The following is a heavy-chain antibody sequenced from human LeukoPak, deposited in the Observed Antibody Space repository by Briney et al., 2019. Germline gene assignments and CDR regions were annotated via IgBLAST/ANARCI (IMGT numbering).Heavy chain of an antibody. V-gene: IGHV4-61*01. CDR3: ARVLAAAGWFDP. CDR1: GGSVSSGSYY. J-gene: IGHJ5*02. CDR2: IYYSGSA. Sequence: SETLSLTCTVSGGSVSSGSYYWNWIPQPPGKGLEWIGYIYYSGSANYNPSLKSRVTISVDTSKNQFSLKLSSVTAADTAVYYCARVLAAAGWFDPWGQGTLVTVSS. D-gene: IGHD6-13*01.